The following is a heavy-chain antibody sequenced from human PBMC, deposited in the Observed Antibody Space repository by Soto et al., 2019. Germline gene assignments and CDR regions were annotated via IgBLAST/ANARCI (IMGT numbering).Heavy chain of an antibody. V-gene: IGHV5-51*01. CDR3: ARTAAAGKYYYGMDV. CDR2: IYPSDSDT. J-gene: IGHJ6*02. Sequence: PGESLKISCKGSGYHFTNYWIGWVRQMPGKGLEPMGCIYPSDSDTRYSPSFQGQVTTSADKSISTAYLQWSSLKASDTAMYYCARTAAAGKYYYGMDVWGQGTTVTVS. D-gene: IGHD6-13*01. CDR1: GYHFTNYW.